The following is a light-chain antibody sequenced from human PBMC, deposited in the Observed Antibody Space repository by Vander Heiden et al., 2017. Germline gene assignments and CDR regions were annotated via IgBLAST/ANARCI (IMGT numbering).Light chain of an antibody. J-gene: IGKJ4*01. CDR2: GAS. V-gene: IGKV3-15*01. CDR3: QQYNNWS. Sequence: EIVMTQSPATLSVSPGERATLSCRASQSVGSNLAWYQQKPGQAPRLLIDGASTRATGIPARFSGSGSGTEFTLTISSLQSEDFAVYYCQQYNNWSFGGGTKVEIK. CDR1: QSVGSN.